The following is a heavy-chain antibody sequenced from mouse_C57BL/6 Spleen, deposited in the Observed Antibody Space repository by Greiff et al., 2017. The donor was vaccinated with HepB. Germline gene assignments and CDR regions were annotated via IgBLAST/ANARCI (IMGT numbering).Heavy chain of an antibody. Sequence: VQLQQSGAELVRPGTSVKVSCKASGYAFTNYLIEWVKQRPGQGLEWIGVINPGSGGTNYNEKFKGKATLTADKSSSTAYMQLSSLTSEDSAVYFCARSRGSSPYYYAIDDWGQGTSVTVSS. CDR3: ARSRGSSPYYYAIDD. CDR1: GYAFTNYL. D-gene: IGHD1-1*01. V-gene: IGHV1-54*01. J-gene: IGHJ4*01. CDR2: INPGSGGT.